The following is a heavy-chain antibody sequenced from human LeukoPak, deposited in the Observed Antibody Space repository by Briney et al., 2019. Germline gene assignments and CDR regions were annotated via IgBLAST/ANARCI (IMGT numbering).Heavy chain of an antibody. CDR2: INTGNGNT. V-gene: IGHV1-3*04. D-gene: IGHD3-22*01. J-gene: IGHJ3*02. CDR3: ARGHQNMIVGPYDAFDI. Sequence: GASVKVSCKASGYSLTSHAIHWARQAPGQRLEWMGWINTGNGNTNYAQKLQGRVTMTTDTSTSTAYMELRSLRSDDTAVYYCARGHQNMIVGPYDAFDIWGQGTMVTVSS. CDR1: GYSLTSHA.